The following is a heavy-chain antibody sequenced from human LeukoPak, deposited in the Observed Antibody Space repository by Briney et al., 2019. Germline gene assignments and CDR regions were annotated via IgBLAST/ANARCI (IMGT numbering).Heavy chain of an antibody. CDR1: GFTFSSYS. Sequence: GGSLRLSCAASGFTFSSYSMNWVRQSPGKGLEWVSSISSSSSYIYYADSVKGRFTISRDNAKNSLYLQMNSLRAEDTAVYYCARVGAYSSGWPGGSAYYFDYWGQGTLVTVSS. V-gene: IGHV3-21*01. J-gene: IGHJ4*02. D-gene: IGHD6-19*01. CDR3: ARVGAYSSGWPGGSAYYFDY. CDR2: ISSSSSYI.